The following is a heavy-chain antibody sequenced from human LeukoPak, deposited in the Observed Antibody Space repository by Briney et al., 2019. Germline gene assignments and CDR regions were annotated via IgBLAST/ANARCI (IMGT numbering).Heavy chain of an antibody. CDR3: AREDIDGTVTTLTPYYFDY. CDR2: INHSGST. D-gene: IGHD4-17*01. V-gene: IGHV4-34*01. Sequence: SETLSLTCAVYGGSFSGYYWSWIRQPPGKGLEWIGEINHSGSTNYNPSLKSRVPISVDTSKNQFSLKLSSVTAADTAVYYCAREDIDGTVTTLTPYYFDYWGQGTLVTVSS. J-gene: IGHJ4*02. CDR1: GGSFSGYY.